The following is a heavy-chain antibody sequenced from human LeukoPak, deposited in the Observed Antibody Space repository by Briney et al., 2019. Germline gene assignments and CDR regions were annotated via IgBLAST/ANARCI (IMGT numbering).Heavy chain of an antibody. V-gene: IGHV4-59*01. Sequence: NPGGSLRLSCAASGFTFSSYAMSWVRQAPGKGLEWIGYIYYSGSTNYNPSLKSRVTISVDTSKNQFSLKLSSVTAADTAVYYCARHDYSNYHDYWGQGTLVTVSS. CDR2: IYYSGST. J-gene: IGHJ4*02. D-gene: IGHD4-11*01. CDR1: GFTFSSYA. CDR3: ARHDYSNYHDY.